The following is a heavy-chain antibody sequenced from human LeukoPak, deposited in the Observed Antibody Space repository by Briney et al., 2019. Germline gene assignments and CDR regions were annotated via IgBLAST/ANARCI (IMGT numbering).Heavy chain of an antibody. CDR3: ARAGEGPFYYYGMDV. Sequence: GGSLRLSCAASGFTFSSYSMNWVRQAPGKGLEWVSSISSSSSYIYYADSVKGRFTISRDNAKNSLYLQMNSLRAEDTAVYYCARAGEGPFYYYGMDVWGQGTTVTVSS. J-gene: IGHJ6*02. D-gene: IGHD7-27*01. CDR2: ISSSSSYI. CDR1: GFTFSSYS. V-gene: IGHV3-21*01.